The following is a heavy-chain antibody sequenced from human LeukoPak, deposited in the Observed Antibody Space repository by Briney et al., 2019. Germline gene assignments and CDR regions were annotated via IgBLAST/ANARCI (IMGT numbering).Heavy chain of an antibody. J-gene: IGHJ4*02. Sequence: GGSLRLSCAASGFTFSSYAMHWVRQAPGKGLEYVSGISSNGGSTYYANSVKGRFTISRDNSKNTLYLQMGSLRAEDMAVYYCARVGGGYCSGGSCYGRPFDYWGQGTLVSVSS. CDR2: ISSNGGST. D-gene: IGHD2-15*01. V-gene: IGHV3-64*01. CDR1: GFTFSSYA. CDR3: ARVGGGYCSGGSCYGRPFDY.